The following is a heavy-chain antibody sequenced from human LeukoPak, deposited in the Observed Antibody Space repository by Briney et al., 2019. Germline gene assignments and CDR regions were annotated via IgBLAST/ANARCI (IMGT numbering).Heavy chain of an antibody. Sequence: SVKVSCKASGGTFSSYAISWVRQAPGQGLELMGGIIPIFGTANYAQKFQGRVTITADEATSTAYMELSSLRSEDAAVYYCARSLLHLGELSWYYFDYWGQGTLVTVSS. J-gene: IGHJ4*02. CDR3: ARSLLHLGELSWYYFDY. CDR2: IIPIFGTA. V-gene: IGHV1-69*13. D-gene: IGHD3-16*02. CDR1: GGTFSSYA.